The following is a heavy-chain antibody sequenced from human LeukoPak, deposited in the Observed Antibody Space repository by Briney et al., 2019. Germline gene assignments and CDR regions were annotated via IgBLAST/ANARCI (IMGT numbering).Heavy chain of an antibody. CDR3: ARVRYSYGSDY. CDR2: INHSGST. Sequence: KPSETLSLTCAVYGGSFSGYYWSWIRQPPGKGLEWIGEINHSGSTNYYPSLKSRVTISVDTSKNQFSLKLSSVTAADTAVYYCARVRYSYGSDYWGQGTLVTVSS. CDR1: GGSFSGYY. J-gene: IGHJ4*02. V-gene: IGHV4-34*01. D-gene: IGHD5-18*01.